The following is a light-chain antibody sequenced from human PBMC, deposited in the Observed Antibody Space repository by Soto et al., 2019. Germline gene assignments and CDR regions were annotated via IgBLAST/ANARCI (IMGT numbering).Light chain of an antibody. CDR2: DVS. J-gene: IGLJ1*01. CDR1: SSDVGGHNS. CDR3: SSYTSSSTLV. V-gene: IGLV2-14*01. Sequence: QPVLTQPASVSGSPGQSITISCTGTSSDVGGHNSVAWYQHNPGKAPKLMIYDVSIRPSGISSRFSGSKSGNTASLSISGLQAEDEADYYCSSYTSSSTLVFGTGTKLTVL.